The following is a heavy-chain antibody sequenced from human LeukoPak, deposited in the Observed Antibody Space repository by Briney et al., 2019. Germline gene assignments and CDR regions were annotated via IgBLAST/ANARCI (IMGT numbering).Heavy chain of an antibody. CDR1: GFAFSSYS. Sequence: GGSLRLSCAASGFAFSSYSMNWVRQAPGKGLEWVSSISSSSSYIYYADSVKGRFTISRDNAKNSLYLQMNSLRAEDTAVYYCARGIAVAGTGNYWGQGTLVTVSS. CDR3: ARGIAVAGTGNY. J-gene: IGHJ4*02. CDR2: ISSSSSYI. V-gene: IGHV3-21*01. D-gene: IGHD6-19*01.